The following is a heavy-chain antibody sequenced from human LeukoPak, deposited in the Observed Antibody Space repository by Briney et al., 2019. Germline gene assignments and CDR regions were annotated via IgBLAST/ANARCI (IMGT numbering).Heavy chain of an antibody. Sequence: SETLSLTCAVSGYSISSSSWWGWIRQPPGKGLEWIAYIYHSGTTYYNPSLQSRVTMSVDTSKNQFSLKLSSVTAVDTAVYYCASQYYYDSSGYMRDYWGQGTLVTVSS. J-gene: IGHJ4*02. CDR3: ASQYYYDSSGYMRDY. CDR2: IYHSGTT. V-gene: IGHV4-28*01. D-gene: IGHD3-22*01. CDR1: GYSISSSSW.